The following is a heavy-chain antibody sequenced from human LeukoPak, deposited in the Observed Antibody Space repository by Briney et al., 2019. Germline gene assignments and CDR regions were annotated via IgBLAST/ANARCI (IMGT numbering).Heavy chain of an antibody. D-gene: IGHD3-22*01. CDR1: GFIFNNYG. CDR3: AKGSSGYFVDL. V-gene: IGHV3-23*01. Sequence: WGSLRLSCAASGFIFNNYGLIWVRQAPGKGLELVSAISNDGGGTNYADFVKGRFTISRDNSKNTLFLQMNSLRAEDTALYYCAKGSSGYFVDLWGQGTLVTVSS. CDR2: ISNDGGGT. J-gene: IGHJ5*02.